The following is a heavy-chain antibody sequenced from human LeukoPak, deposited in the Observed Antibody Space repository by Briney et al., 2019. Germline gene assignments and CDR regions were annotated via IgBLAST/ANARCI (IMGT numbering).Heavy chain of an antibody. CDR2: IYSGGDT. CDR1: GFTVSSNY. Sequence: PGGSLRLSCAASGFTVSSNYMSWVRQAPGKGLEWVSVIYSGGDTYYADSVKGRFTISRDNSKNTVYLQMNSLRAEDTAVYYCARARNQGPAYGMDVWGQGTLVTVSS. V-gene: IGHV3-53*01. CDR3: ARARNQGPAYGMDV. D-gene: IGHD1-14*01. J-gene: IGHJ4*02.